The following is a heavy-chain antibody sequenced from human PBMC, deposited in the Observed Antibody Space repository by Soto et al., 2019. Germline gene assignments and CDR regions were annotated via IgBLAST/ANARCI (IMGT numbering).Heavy chain of an antibody. D-gene: IGHD5-12*01. Sequence: SETLYLTCTVSGGSISSYYWSWIRQPPGKGLEWNGYIYYSGSTNYNPSLKSRVTISVDTSKNQFSLKLSSVTAADTAVYYCARGQMDIVATVMDVWGQGTTVTVSS. J-gene: IGHJ6*02. CDR2: IYYSGST. CDR3: ARGQMDIVATVMDV. V-gene: IGHV4-59*01. CDR1: GGSISSYY.